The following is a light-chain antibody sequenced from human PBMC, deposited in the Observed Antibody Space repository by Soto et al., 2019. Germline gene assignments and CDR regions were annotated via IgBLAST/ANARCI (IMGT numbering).Light chain of an antibody. Sequence: QSALIQPASMSGSPGQSITISCTGTSSDVGSYYPVSWFQQHPGKAPKLIIYEVNKRPSGVSDRFSGSKSGNTASLTISGLQAADEAEYYCCSYAGDTTFFVFGTGTKVTVL. CDR1: SSDVGSYYP. CDR3: CSYAGDTTFFV. V-gene: IGLV2-23*02. J-gene: IGLJ1*01. CDR2: EVN.